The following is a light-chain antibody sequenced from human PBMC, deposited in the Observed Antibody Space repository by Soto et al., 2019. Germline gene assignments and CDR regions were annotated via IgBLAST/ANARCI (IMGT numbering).Light chain of an antibody. CDR2: GAS. CDR1: QSVSTKN. J-gene: IGKJ1*01. Sequence: EIVLTQSPDTLSTSPGERATLSCRASQSVSTKNVAWYQQRAGQVPRLLIYGASNRATGIPDRFSGSGSGTDFTLIISSLQPEDFAVYYCQQYDTPPRTFGQGTKVEIK. CDR3: QQYDTPPRT. V-gene: IGKV3-20*01.